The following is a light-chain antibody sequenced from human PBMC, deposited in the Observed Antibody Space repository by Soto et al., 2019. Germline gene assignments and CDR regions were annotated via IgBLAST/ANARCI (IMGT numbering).Light chain of an antibody. Sequence: AIQMTQSPSSLSASVGDRVTITCRASQGIRNDLGWYQQKPGKAPNLLIYAASSLQSGVPSRFSGSGSGTDFTVTISSLQPEDFATYYCLQDYNYPWTFGQGTKVDIK. CDR1: QGIRND. V-gene: IGKV1-6*01. CDR2: AAS. CDR3: LQDYNYPWT. J-gene: IGKJ1*01.